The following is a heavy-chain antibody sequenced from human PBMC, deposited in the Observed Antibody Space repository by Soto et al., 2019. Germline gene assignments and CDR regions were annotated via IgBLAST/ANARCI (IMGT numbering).Heavy chain of an antibody. V-gene: IGHV4-30-4*01. Sequence: QVQLQESGPGLVKPSQTLSLTCNVSGDPISSGDYYWSWIRQPPGRGLEWLGYIYYSGTTYYNPSLKSRVTMSVDTSKNQFSLKLSSVTAADTAVYFCARAPYRGTNSRGALDMWGQGTMVTVSS. CDR1: GDPISSGDYY. CDR3: ARAPYRGTNSRGALDM. CDR2: IYYSGTT. J-gene: IGHJ3*02. D-gene: IGHD2-8*01.